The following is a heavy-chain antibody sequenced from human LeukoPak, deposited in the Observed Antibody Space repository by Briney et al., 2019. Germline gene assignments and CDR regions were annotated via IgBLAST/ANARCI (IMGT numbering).Heavy chain of an antibody. D-gene: IGHD2-15*01. Sequence: SETLSLTCTVSGGSISSGGYYWSWLRQHPGKGLQWIGYIYYSGSTNYNPSLKSRVTISVDTSKIQFSLKLSSVTAADTAVYYCARVEGYCSGGSCYYYFDYWGQGTLVTVSS. V-gene: IGHV4-61*08. CDR3: ARVEGYCSGGSCYYYFDY. CDR2: IYYSGST. CDR1: GGSISSGGYY. J-gene: IGHJ4*02.